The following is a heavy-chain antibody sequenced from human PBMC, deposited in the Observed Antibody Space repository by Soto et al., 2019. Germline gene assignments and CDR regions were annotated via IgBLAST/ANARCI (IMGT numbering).Heavy chain of an antibody. V-gene: IGHV3-64D*06. CDR1: GFIFSEST. J-gene: IGHJ4*02. CDR3: VKQAHGLDGVAFDY. D-gene: IGHD2-15*01. CDR2: VSTSGRST. Sequence: GSLRLSCSASGFIFSESTIYWVRQVPGKGLEAISAVSTSGRSTYYADSVKDRFTISRDNSKNTLFLQMGSLRPEDTAIYYCVKQAHGLDGVAFDYWGQGTQVTVSS.